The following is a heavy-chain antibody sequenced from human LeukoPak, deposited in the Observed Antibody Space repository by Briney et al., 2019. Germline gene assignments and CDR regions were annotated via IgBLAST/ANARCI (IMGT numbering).Heavy chain of an antibody. Sequence: SVKLSCNASGYPFTSYGISWVRQPPGQGLEWMGWISAYNGNTNYAQKLQGRVTMTTDTSTSTAYMELRSLRSDDTAVYYCAMGDMVRGVIPDYWGQGTLVTVSS. J-gene: IGHJ4*02. D-gene: IGHD3-10*01. CDR3: AMGDMVRGVIPDY. CDR1: GYPFTSYG. V-gene: IGHV1-18*01. CDR2: ISAYNGNT.